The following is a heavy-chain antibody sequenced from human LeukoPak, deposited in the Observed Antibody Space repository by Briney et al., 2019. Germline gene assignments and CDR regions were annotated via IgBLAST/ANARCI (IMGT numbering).Heavy chain of an antibody. CDR1: GGSISSYY. V-gene: IGHV4-34*01. CDR3: ARGLGCSSTSCYFDY. CDR2: INHSGST. J-gene: IGHJ4*02. D-gene: IGHD2-2*01. Sequence: SETLSLTCTVSGGSISSYYWSWIRQPPGKGLEWIGEINHSGSTNYNPSLKSRVTISVDTSKNQFSLKLSSVTAADTAVYYCARGLGCSSTSCYFDYWGQGTLVTVSS.